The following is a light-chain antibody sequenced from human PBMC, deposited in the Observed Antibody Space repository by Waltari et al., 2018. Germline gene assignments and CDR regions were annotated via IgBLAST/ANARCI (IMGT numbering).Light chain of an antibody. CDR1: SGSVSTTYY. CDR3: VLYMGGGIL. V-gene: IGLV8-61*01. Sequence: QTVVTQEPSFSVSPGGTVTLTCGLRSGSVSTTYYPSWYQQTPGQAPRPLMYRTNTRSSGVPDRISGSIRGNKAALTITGAQADDESDYYCVLYMGGGILFGGGTKLTVL. J-gene: IGLJ3*02. CDR2: RTN.